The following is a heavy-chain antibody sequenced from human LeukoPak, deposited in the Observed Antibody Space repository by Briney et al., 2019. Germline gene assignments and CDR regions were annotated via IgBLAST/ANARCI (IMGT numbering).Heavy chain of an antibody. CDR1: VAAITGFS. D-gene: IGHD1-26*01. Sequence: SETLSLTCSVSVAAITGFSWSWIRQTPEKGLEWIGYVSQVGATTTNPSLKTRVSIPSATSTRQFYLKMTCVTAADTALFCSTRERSGSYYNFDVWGPGTMVSVS. J-gene: IGHJ3*01. V-gene: IGHV4-59*13. CDR3: TRERSGSYYNFDV. CDR2: VSQVGAT.